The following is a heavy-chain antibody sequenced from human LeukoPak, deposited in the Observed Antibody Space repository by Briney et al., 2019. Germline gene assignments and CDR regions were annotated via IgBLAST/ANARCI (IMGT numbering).Heavy chain of an antibody. CDR2: IKQDGSEK. CDR1: GFTFSSYW. J-gene: IGHJ4*02. D-gene: IGHD2-15*01. CDR3: ARDQSPMVVAAKVY. Sequence: PGGSLRLSRAASGFTFSSYWMSWVRQAPGKGLEWVANIKQDGSEKYYVDSVKGRFTISRDNAKNSLYLQMNSLRAEDTAVYYCARDQSPMVVAAKVYWGQGTLVTVPS. V-gene: IGHV3-7*01.